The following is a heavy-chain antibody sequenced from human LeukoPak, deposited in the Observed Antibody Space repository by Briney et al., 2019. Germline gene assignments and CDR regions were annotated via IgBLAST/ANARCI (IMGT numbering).Heavy chain of an antibody. Sequence: GSLRLSCAASGFTFSSYAMSWVRQAPGKGLEWVSAISGSGGSTYYADPVKGRFTISRDNSKNTLYLQMNSLRAEDTAVYYCAKDRPHYNYDILTGYLYYFDYWGQGTLVTISS. CDR2: ISGSGGST. CDR1: GFTFSSYA. D-gene: IGHD3-9*01. J-gene: IGHJ4*02. V-gene: IGHV3-23*01. CDR3: AKDRPHYNYDILTGYLYYFDY.